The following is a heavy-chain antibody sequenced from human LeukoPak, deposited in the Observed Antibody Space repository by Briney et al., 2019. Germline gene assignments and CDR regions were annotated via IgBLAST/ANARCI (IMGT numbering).Heavy chain of an antibody. Sequence: ASETLSLTCTVSGDSVSSGGYYWSWIRQHPGKGLEWIGYIYYSGSTYYIPSLKSRVTISVDTSKNQFSLKLSSVTAADTAVYYCARKRGAHIAVAAIRVNWFDPWGQGTLVTVSS. CDR2: IYYSGST. J-gene: IGHJ5*02. D-gene: IGHD6-19*01. CDR3: ARKRGAHIAVAAIRVNWFDP. V-gene: IGHV4-31*03. CDR1: GDSVSSGGYY.